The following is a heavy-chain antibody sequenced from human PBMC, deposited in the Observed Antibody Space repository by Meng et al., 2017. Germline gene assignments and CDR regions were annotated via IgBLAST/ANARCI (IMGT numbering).Heavy chain of an antibody. CDR1: GFTVSSNY. CDR2: IYSGGST. J-gene: IGHJ6*02. CDR3: ARSKKYYYDSSGYLYGIDV. Sequence: GGSLRLSCAASGFTVSSNYMSWVRQAPGKGLEWVSVIYSGGSTYYPGSVKGRFTISREDAKNSLYLQMNSMRAGETAGYYCARSKKYYYDSSGYLYGIDVWGQGTTVTVSS. V-gene: IGHV3-53*01. D-gene: IGHD3-22*01.